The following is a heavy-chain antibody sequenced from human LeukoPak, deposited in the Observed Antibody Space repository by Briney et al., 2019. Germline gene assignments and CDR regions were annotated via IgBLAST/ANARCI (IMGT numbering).Heavy chain of an antibody. Sequence: SETLSLTCAVYGGSFSGYYWSWIRQPPGKGLEWIGEIDDSGSTNYNPSLKSRGTISVDTSKNQFSLKLSSVTAADTAVYYCARVGYFDSSAYYLHYWGQGTLVTVSS. CDR3: ARVGYFDSSAYYLHY. V-gene: IGHV4-34*01. D-gene: IGHD3-22*01. CDR2: IDDSGST. J-gene: IGHJ4*02. CDR1: GGSFSGYY.